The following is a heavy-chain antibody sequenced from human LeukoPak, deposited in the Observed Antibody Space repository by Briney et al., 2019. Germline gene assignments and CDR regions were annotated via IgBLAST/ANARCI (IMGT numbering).Heavy chain of an antibody. CDR1: GFTFSDYY. V-gene: IGHV3-11*01. CDR3: AREPSRYCSSTSCYTGFDY. Sequence: GSLRLSCAASGFTFSDYYMSWIRQAPGKGLEWVSYISSSGSTIYYADSMKGRFTISRDNAKNSLYLQMNSLRAEDTAVYYCAREPSRYCSSTSCYTGFDYWGQGTLVTVSS. D-gene: IGHD2-2*02. J-gene: IGHJ4*02. CDR2: ISSSGSTI.